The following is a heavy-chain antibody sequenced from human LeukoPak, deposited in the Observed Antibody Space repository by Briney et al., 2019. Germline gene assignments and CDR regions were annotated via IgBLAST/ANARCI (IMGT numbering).Heavy chain of an antibody. Sequence: GASVKVSCKASGYTFTGYYVHWVRQAPGQGLEWMRRIDPNNGGTNYAQKFQGRVTMTKDTSISTAYMEVNSLRSDDTAVYYCARDRETSGYYYMDVWGKGTTVTVS. CDR1: GYTFTGYY. CDR3: ARDRETSGYYYMDV. D-gene: IGHD5-24*01. V-gene: IGHV1-2*06. J-gene: IGHJ6*03. CDR2: IDPNNGGT.